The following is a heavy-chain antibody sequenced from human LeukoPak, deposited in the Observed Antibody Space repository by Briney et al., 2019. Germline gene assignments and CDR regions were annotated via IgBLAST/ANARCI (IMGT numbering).Heavy chain of an antibody. D-gene: IGHD3/OR15-3a*01. CDR1: GVSISSSNSY. J-gene: IGHJ4*02. V-gene: IGHV4-39*01. Sequence: SETLSLTCTVSGVSISSSNSYWGWIRQPPGKGLEWIGSIYYSGNTYYNASLKSQVSISIDTSKNRFSLKLTSVTAADTAVYYCARQTGSGLFILPGGQGTLVTVSS. CDR2: IYYSGNT. CDR3: ARQTGSGLFILP.